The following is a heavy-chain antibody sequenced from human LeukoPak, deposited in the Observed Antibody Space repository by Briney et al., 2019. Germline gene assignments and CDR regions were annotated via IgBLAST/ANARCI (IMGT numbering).Heavy chain of an antibody. CDR1: GYTFTSYC. Sequence: ASVKVSCKASGYTFTSYCVHWVRQAPGQGLQWMGIINPTSGDTNYAQKFQGRVTMTRDMSTSTVYMELSSLRSEDTAVYYCARYGFSSVWQGGWHAFDIWGHGTMVIVSS. J-gene: IGHJ3*02. D-gene: IGHD6-25*01. CDR2: INPTSGDT. V-gene: IGHV1-46*01. CDR3: ARYGFSSVWQGGWHAFDI.